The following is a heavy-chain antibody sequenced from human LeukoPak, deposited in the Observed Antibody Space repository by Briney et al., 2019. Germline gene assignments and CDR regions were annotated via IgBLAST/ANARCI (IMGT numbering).Heavy chain of an antibody. J-gene: IGHJ6*03. CDR1: GGTFSSYA. CDR2: IIPIFGTA. V-gene: IGHV1-69*13. D-gene: IGHD3-10*01. Sequence: ASVKVSCKASGGTFSSYAISWVRQAPGQGLEWMGGIIPIFGTANYAQKFQGRVTITADESTSTAYMELSSLRSEDTAVYYCARAVSNTYYYGSGSYGDYYYYMDVWGKGTTVTISS. CDR3: ARAVSNTYYYGSGSYGDYYYYMDV.